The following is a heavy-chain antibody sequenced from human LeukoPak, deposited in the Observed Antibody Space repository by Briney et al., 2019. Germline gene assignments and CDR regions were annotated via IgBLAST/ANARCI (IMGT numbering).Heavy chain of an antibody. V-gene: IGHV3-30*04. Sequence: GGSLRLSCAASGFNFSTLHWVRQAPGKGLEWVGIISYDRSKTYYADPVKGRFTISRDNAKNTLYLQMNSLRLEDTAVYYCVRDWAPASMQAAPFDCWGQGTLVTVSS. D-gene: IGHD2/OR15-2a*01. CDR2: ISYDRSKT. J-gene: IGHJ4*02. CDR3: VRDWAPASMQAAPFDC. CDR1: GFNFST.